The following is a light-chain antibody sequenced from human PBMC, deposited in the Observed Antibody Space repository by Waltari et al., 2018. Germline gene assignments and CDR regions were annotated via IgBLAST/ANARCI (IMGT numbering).Light chain of an antibody. CDR1: SSDVGTYNY. V-gene: IGLV2-14*03. CDR2: DVS. Sequence: QSALTQPASVSGSPGQSITISCTGTSSDVGTYNYVSWYQQHPGKAPKLLIYDVSYRPSGVSYRFSGSKSGNTASRTISGLQAEDEADYYCSSYITTNTLELFGGGTSLTVL. J-gene: IGLJ3*02. CDR3: SSYITTNTLEL.